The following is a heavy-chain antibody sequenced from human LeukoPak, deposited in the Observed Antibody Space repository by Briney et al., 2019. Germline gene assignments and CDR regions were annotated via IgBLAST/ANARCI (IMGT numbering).Heavy chain of an antibody. CDR1: GFTFSSYA. D-gene: IGHD1-26*01. CDR2: ISGSGVTT. Sequence: GGSLRLSCAASGFTFSSYAMSWVRQAPGKGLEWVSAISGSGVTTHYAGSVEGRFSISRDNSKNTLYLQMNSLRAEDTALYYCAKKVVVGATSPYSDFQDWGQGTLVTVSS. CDR3: AKKVVVGATSPYSDFQD. J-gene: IGHJ1*01. V-gene: IGHV3-23*01.